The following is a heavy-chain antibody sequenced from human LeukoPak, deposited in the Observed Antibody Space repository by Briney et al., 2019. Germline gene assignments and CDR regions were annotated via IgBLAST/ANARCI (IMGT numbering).Heavy chain of an antibody. V-gene: IGHV1-18*01. CDR3: ASSTYYYDSSGYYLADDAFDI. J-gene: IGHJ3*02. Sequence: ASVKVSCKASGYTFTSYGISWVRQAPGQGLEWMGWISAYNGNTNYAQKLRGRVTMTTDTSTSTAYMELRSLRSDDTAVYYCASSTYYYDSSGYYLADDAFDIWGQGTMVTVSS. CDR1: GYTFTSYG. CDR2: ISAYNGNT. D-gene: IGHD3-22*01.